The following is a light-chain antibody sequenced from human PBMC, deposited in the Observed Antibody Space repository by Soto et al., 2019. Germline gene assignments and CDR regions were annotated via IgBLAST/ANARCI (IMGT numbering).Light chain of an antibody. CDR2: AAS. CDR1: QAISNW. CDR3: PQVDSFPRT. J-gene: IGKJ4*01. Sequence: DLPMTQSPSSVSASVGDRVTITCRASQAISNWLAWYQQKPGKAPELLIYAASRLQSGVPSRFSGSGSGTDFTLTITSLQPEYFACYYCPQVDSFPRTFGVGTNVEIK. V-gene: IGKV1D-12*01.